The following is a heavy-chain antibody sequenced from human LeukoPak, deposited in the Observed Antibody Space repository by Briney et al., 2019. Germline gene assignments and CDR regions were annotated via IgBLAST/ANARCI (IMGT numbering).Heavy chain of an antibody. CDR3: ARVLEMATIEGNYYYYMDV. V-gene: IGHV1-8*01. D-gene: IGHD5-24*01. CDR2: INPNSGNT. J-gene: IGHJ6*03. CDR1: GYTFTSYD. Sequence: ASVKVSCKASGYTFTSYDINWVRQATGQGLRWLGWINPNSGNTGYAQKFQGRVTMTRNTSISTAYMELSSLRSEDTAVYYCARVLEMATIEGNYYYYMDVWGKGTTVTISS.